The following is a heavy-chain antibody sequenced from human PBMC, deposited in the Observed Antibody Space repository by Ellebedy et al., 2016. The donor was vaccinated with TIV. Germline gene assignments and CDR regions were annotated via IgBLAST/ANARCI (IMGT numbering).Heavy chain of an antibody. V-gene: IGHV3-74*01. CDR3: ARLDAIIDVKSLDY. CDR1: GFTFSNYW. D-gene: IGHD3-10*01. J-gene: IGHJ4*02. CDR2: LNTDATTI. Sequence: GESLKISCAASGFTFSNYWMHWVRQAPGKGLLWVSSLNTDATTIRYADSVQGRFTISRDNAKNSLYLQMNSLRAEDTAVYYCARLDAIIDVKSLDYWGQGTLVTVSS.